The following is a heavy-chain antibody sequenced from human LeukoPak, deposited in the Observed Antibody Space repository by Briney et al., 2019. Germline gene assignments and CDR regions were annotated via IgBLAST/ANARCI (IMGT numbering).Heavy chain of an antibody. CDR1: GFTFSSYT. CDR2: ISGSSSYI. CDR3: AREALHSSGWT. D-gene: IGHD6-19*01. Sequence: GGSLRLSCAASGFTFSSYTMNWVRQAPGKGLEWVSSISGSSSYIYYADSVKGRFTISRDNAKNSLFLQMNSLRAEDTAVYYCAREALHSSGWTLGQGTLVTVSS. J-gene: IGHJ5*02. V-gene: IGHV3-21*01.